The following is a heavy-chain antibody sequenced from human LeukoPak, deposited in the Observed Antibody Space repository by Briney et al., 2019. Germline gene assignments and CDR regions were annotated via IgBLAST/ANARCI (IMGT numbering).Heavy chain of an antibody. Sequence: ASLKVSCKASGYTLTSYGISWVRQAPRQGVEWVGWISAYNGNTNYAKKLQGRVTMTTDTSTSTAYMELRSLRSDDTAVYYSARDVRGSGYCSGGSCYSGFGYWGQGTLVTVSS. CDR2: ISAYNGNT. CDR1: GYTLTSYG. V-gene: IGHV1-18*01. D-gene: IGHD2-15*01. J-gene: IGHJ4*02. CDR3: ARDVRGSGYCSGGSCYSGFGY.